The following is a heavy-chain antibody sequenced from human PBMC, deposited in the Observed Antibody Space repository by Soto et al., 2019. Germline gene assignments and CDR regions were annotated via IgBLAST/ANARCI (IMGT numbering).Heavy chain of an antibody. CDR2: ISYDGSNK. CDR1: GFIFSSYG. D-gene: IGHD2-2*01. V-gene: IGHV3-30*18. Sequence: PGGSLRLSCAASGFIFSSYGMHWVRQAPGKGLEWVAVISYDGSNKYYADSVKGRFTISRDNSKNTLYLQMNSLRAEDTAVYYCAKDLDCSSTNCPYGMDVWGQGTTVTVSS. CDR3: AKDLDCSSTNCPYGMDV. J-gene: IGHJ6*02.